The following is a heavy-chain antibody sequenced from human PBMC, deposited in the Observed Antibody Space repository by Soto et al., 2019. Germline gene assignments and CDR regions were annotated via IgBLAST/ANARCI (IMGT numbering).Heavy chain of an antibody. J-gene: IGHJ6*02. CDR2: IIPVFGTA. CDR1: GGTFNSYA. CDR3: ARHSNLNYFYGLDV. V-gene: IGHV1-69*12. Sequence: QVQVVQSGAEVKKPGSSVKVSCKASGGTFNSYAISWVRQAPGQGLEWVGGIIPVFGTANYAQKFQGRVTSSADEPTSTAYMELRSLRSEDTAVYYCARHSNLNYFYGLDVWGQGTTVTVSS. D-gene: IGHD3-22*01.